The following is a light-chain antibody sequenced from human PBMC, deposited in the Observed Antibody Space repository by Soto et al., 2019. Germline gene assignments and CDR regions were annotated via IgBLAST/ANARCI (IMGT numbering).Light chain of an antibody. CDR1: SNNIGSYNL. Sequence: QSVLTQPASVSGSPGQSITISCTGTSNNIGSYNLVSWYQQHPGKAPKLMIYEGSKRPSGVSNRFSGSKSGNTASLTISGLQAEDEADYYCCSYAGSNTWVFGGGTQLSVL. V-gene: IGLV2-23*01. J-gene: IGLJ3*02. CDR2: EGS. CDR3: CSYAGSNTWV.